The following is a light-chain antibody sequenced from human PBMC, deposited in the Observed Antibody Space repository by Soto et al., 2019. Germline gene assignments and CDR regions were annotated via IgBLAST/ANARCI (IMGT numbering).Light chain of an antibody. Sequence: DIVMTQSPDALAVSLGERATINCKSSQSVLHSSNNKNYLAWYRQNPGQPPKLLIYWASTRESGFPDRFSGRGSETDFTLHISSLQADDVAVYYCQPYFGPPQTFGQGTKVEIK. CDR1: QSVLHSSNNKNY. CDR3: QPYFGPPQT. J-gene: IGKJ1*01. V-gene: IGKV4-1*01. CDR2: WAS.